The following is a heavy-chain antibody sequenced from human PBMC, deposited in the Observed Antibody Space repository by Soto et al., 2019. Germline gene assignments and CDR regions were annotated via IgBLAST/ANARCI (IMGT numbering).Heavy chain of an antibody. CDR3: ARETQPGIQLWPTDYCYYYMDV. V-gene: IGHV1-8*01. CDR1: GYTFTSYD. CDR2: MNPNSGNT. Sequence: ASVKVSCKASGYTFTSYDINWVRQATGQGLEWKGWMNPNSGNTGYAQKFQGRVTMTRNTSISTAYMELSSLRSEDTAVYYCARETQPGIQLWPTDYCYYYMDVWGKGTTVTVSS. J-gene: IGHJ6*03. D-gene: IGHD5-18*01.